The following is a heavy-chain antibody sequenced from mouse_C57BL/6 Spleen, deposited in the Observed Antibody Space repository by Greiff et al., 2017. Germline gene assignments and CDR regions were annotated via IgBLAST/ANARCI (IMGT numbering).Heavy chain of an antibody. J-gene: IGHJ4*01. D-gene: IGHD2-1*01. CDR3: ARSIYYGNPARDY. V-gene: IGHV14-2*01. CDR2: IDPEDGDT. CDR1: GFNIKDYY. Sequence: VQLKESGAELVKPGASVKLSCTASGFNIKDYYMHWVKQRTEQGLEWIGRIDPEDGDTKYAPKFQGKATITADTSSTTAYLQLSSLTSEDTAVYYCARSIYYGNPARDYWGQGTSVTVSS.